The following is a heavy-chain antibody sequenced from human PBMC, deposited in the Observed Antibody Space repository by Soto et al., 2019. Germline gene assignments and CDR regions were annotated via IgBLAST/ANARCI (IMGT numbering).Heavy chain of an antibody. CDR3: ARWWSGSRQGFDP. D-gene: IGHD3-3*01. CDR2: IYYSGST. Sequence: QVQLQESGPGLVKPSQTLSLTCTVSGGSISSGDYYWSWIRQHPGKGLEWIGYIYYSGSTYYNPSLKSRVTIPVDTSKNQFSLKLSSVNAADTAVYYCARWWSGSRQGFDPWGQGTLVTVSS. J-gene: IGHJ5*02. V-gene: IGHV4-31*03. CDR1: GGSISSGDYY.